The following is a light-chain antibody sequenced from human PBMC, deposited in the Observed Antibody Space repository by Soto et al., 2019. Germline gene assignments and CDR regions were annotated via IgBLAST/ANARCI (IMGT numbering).Light chain of an antibody. Sequence: QSVLTQPPSASGTPGQRVTISCSGSSSNIGRNTVNWYQQFPGTAPKLLIYNTDQRPSGVPDRFSGSKSDTSASLAISGVQSDDEADYYCAAWDDSLNGLFGGGTKLTVL. CDR2: NTD. V-gene: IGLV1-44*01. J-gene: IGLJ3*02. CDR3: AAWDDSLNGL. CDR1: SSNIGRNT.